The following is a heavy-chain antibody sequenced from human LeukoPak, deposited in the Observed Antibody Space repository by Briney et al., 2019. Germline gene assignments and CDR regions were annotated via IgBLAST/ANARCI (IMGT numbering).Heavy chain of an antibody. D-gene: IGHD6-6*01. J-gene: IGHJ5*02. Sequence: GGSLRLSCAASGLTFSSYAMSWVRQAPGKGLEWVSSISGSGGRTYYADSVKGRFTISRDNSKNTLYLQMNSLRAEDTAVYYCARGPGQFVRTPPRGWFDPWGQGTLVTVSS. CDR2: ISGSGGRT. CDR3: ARGPGQFVRTPPRGWFDP. CDR1: GLTFSSYA. V-gene: IGHV3-23*01.